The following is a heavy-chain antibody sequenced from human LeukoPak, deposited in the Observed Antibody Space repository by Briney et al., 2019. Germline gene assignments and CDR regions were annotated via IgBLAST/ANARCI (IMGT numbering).Heavy chain of an antibody. V-gene: IGHV4-59*01. D-gene: IGHD2-15*01. CDR3: GRAGRHCSGGSCYGENWLDP. J-gene: IGHJ5*02. CDR2: IHSSGNT. Sequence: PSETLSLTCTVSGGSISSYYWNWIRQPPGKGLEWLGYIHSSGNTRYNPSLRSRVTMSVDTSKNQFSLKLSSVIAAGTAVYYCGRAGRHCSGGSCYGENWLDPWGQGTLVTVSS. CDR1: GGSISSYY.